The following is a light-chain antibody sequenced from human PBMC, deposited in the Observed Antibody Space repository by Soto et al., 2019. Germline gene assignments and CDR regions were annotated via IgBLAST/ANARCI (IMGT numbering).Light chain of an antibody. V-gene: IGKV3-20*01. CDR3: QQYGSLSWT. CDR2: GAS. CDR1: QSVDTKY. J-gene: IGKJ1*01. Sequence: EIVFTQSPGTLSLSPGESATLSCRTSQSVDTKYLAWYKFKPGQAPRIIIFGASGRATGIPDRFSGSGSGTDLTITISRLEPEDFEVDYCQQYGSLSWTFGQGTKVDIK.